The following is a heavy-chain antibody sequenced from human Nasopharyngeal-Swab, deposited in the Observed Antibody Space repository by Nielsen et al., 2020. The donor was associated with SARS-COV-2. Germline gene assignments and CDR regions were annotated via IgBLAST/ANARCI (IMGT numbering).Heavy chain of an antibody. D-gene: IGHD3-22*01. CDR3: AHDSSGYYYRNDY. V-gene: IGHV3-15*07. CDR2: IKSKAVGGTT. CDR1: RFAFRNYP. J-gene: IGHJ4*02. Sequence: GESLKISCAASRFAFRNYPMHWVRQAPGKGLEWVGHIKSKAVGGTTDYSAPVKGRFTISRDDSKNTLYLQMNSLRTEDTAVYYCAHDSSGYYYRNDYWGQGTLVTVSS.